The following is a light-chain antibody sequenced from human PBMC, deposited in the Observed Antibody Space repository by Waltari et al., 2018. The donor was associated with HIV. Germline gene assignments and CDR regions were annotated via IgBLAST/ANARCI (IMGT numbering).Light chain of an antibody. J-gene: IGLJ1*01. CDR3: CSYAGSSTYV. CDR2: EGS. Sequence: SALTQPASVSGSPGETITISCTGTSSDIGSYNLVSWYHQPPAKAPKLMIYEGSTRPSGVSNRFSGSKSGNTASLTISGLQAEDDADYYCCSYAGSSTYVFGTGTKVTVL. CDR1: SSDIGSYNL. V-gene: IGLV2-23*01.